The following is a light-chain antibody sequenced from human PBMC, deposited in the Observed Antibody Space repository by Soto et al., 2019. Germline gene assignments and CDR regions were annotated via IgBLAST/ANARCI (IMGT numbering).Light chain of an antibody. CDR1: SSNIGSNS. Sequence: QSVLTQPPSASGTPGQRVTISCSGSSSNIGSNSVNWYQQLPGTAPKLLIYNNNQRPSGVPDRFSGSKSGTSASLAISGLQSEDEADYCCAAWDDSLNGGVFGTGTKLTVL. J-gene: IGLJ1*01. V-gene: IGLV1-44*01. CDR3: AAWDDSLNGGV. CDR2: NNN.